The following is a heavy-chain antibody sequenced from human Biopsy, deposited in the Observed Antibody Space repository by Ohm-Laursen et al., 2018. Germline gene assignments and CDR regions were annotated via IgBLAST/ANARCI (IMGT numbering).Heavy chain of an antibody. CDR1: GGTFSNYA. CDR3: ATPFQYYDSWGGYPPFDH. V-gene: IGHV1-69*10. Sequence: ASVKVSCKASGGTFSNYAISWVRQAPGKGLEWMGGIIAVSGLVNYAPKFQGRVSITADKSTTTAYMELSNLKSEDTAVYYCATPFQYYDSWGGYPPFDHWGQGTLVTVSP. D-gene: IGHD3-3*01. CDR2: IIAVSGLV. J-gene: IGHJ4*02.